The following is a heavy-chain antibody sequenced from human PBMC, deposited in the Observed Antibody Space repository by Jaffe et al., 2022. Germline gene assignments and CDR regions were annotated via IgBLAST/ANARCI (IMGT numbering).Heavy chain of an antibody. Sequence: EVQLLESGGGLVQPGGSLRLSCAASGFTFSSYAMSWVRQAPGKGLEWVSAISGSGGSTYYADSVKGRFTISRDNSKNTLYLQMNSLRAEDTAVYYCAKDVGKGKYSSSWYSRVRPNGGAFDIWGQGTMVTVSS. CDR2: ISGSGGST. CDR1: GFTFSSYA. V-gene: IGHV3-23*01. CDR3: AKDVGKGKYSSSWYSRVRPNGGAFDI. D-gene: IGHD6-13*01. J-gene: IGHJ3*02.